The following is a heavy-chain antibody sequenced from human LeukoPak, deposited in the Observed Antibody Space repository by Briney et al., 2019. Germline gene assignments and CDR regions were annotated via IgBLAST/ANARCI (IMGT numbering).Heavy chain of an antibody. D-gene: IGHD7-27*01. CDR3: AKAPATGEGYYFYYMDV. CDR1: GFTFSNAW. V-gene: IGHV3-23*01. Sequence: PGGSLRLSCAASGFTFSNAWMSWVRQSPGKGLEWVASVNGRGATTYYADSVRGRFTISRDNSTNTVYLQMISLGADHTAVYFCAKAPATGEGYYFYYMDVWGKGNTVSVS. J-gene: IGHJ6*03. CDR2: VNGRGATT.